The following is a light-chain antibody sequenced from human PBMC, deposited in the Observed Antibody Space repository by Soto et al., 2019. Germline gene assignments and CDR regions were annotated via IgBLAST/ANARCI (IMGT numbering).Light chain of an antibody. CDR1: SSDGGGYNY. J-gene: IGLJ1*01. CDR3: SSYTSSSTL. CDR2: AVT. V-gene: IGLV2-14*01. Sequence: QSVLTQPASVYGSPGQSITISCTGTSSDGGGYNYVSWYQQHPGKAPKLMIYAVTDRPSGVSIRFSGSKSGNTASLTISGLQAEDEADYYCSSYTSSSTLFGTGTKVTV.